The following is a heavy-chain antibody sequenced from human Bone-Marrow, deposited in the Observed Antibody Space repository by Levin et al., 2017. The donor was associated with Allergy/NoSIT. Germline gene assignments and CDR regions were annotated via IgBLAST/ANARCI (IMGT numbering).Heavy chain of an antibody. CDR3: ARTLSQQLVREGYFDY. CDR2: IWYDGSNK. Sequence: GGSLRLSCAASGFTFSSYGMHWVRQAPGKGLEWVAVIWYDGSNKYYADSVKGRFTISRDNSKNTLYLQMNSLRAEDTAVYYCARTLSQQLVREGYFDYWGQGTLVTVSS. CDR1: GFTFSSYG. V-gene: IGHV3-33*01. J-gene: IGHJ4*02. D-gene: IGHD6-13*01.